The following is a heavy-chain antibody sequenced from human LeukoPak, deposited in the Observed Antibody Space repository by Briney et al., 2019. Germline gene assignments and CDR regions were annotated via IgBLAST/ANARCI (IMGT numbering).Heavy chain of an antibody. Sequence: QTGGSLRLSCEASGFTFSGYWMHWVRQAPGKGLVWVSRMSSDSTRSSHADSVKGRFTISRDNAKKMVYLQMSSLRVEDSAVYYCAAGPSSNGHQLPYWGQGTLVTVSS. CDR1: GFTFSGYW. J-gene: IGHJ4*02. CDR3: AAGPSSNGHQLPY. CDR2: MSSDSTRS. D-gene: IGHD4-11*01. V-gene: IGHV3-74*01.